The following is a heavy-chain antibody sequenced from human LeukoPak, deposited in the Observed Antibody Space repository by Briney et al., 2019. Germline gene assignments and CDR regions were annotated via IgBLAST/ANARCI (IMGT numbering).Heavy chain of an antibody. V-gene: IGHV3-66*01. CDR1: GXSVXSNY. D-gene: IGHD1-26*01. CDR3: ARALVGATGY. J-gene: IGHJ4*02. CDR2: IYRDGSS. Sequence: GGSLRLSCVASGXSVXSNYXXWXXXAXGXGLEWVSVIYRDGSSYYAESVKGRFTISRDNSKNTLYLQMNSLRAEDTAVYYCARALVGATGYWGQGTLVTVSS.